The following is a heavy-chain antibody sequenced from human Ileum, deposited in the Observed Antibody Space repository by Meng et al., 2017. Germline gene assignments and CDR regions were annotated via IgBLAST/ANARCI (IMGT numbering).Heavy chain of an antibody. CDR1: NGSLTNVNNY. V-gene: IGHV4-30-4*01. CDR2: IYYDGSS. J-gene: IGHJ4*02. CDR3: AREFYVDTAMVIDS. D-gene: IGHD5-18*01. Sequence: QVQLQESGPGLVKPSQTLFLPCRVSNGSLTNVNNYWNWIRQAPGQALEHIGYIYYDGSSYATPSLKSRVTMSIDTSTNQFSLRLDSVTAADTAVYYCAREFYVDTAMVIDSWGPGALVTVSS.